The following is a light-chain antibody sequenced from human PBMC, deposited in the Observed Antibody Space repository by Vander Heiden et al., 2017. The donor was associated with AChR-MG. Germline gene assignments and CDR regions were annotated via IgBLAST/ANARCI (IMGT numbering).Light chain of an antibody. CDR2: QDD. J-gene: IGLJ2*01. CDR3: QAWDNNTVI. CDR1: KLGNRY. Sequence: SYELPQPPSASVSPGQTARLTCSGDKLGNRYASWYQQKPGQSPVLVIYQDDRRPSGIPDRFSGSNSGNTATLSVSGTQAMDEAEYYCQAWDNNTVIFGGGTKLTV. V-gene: IGLV3-1*01.